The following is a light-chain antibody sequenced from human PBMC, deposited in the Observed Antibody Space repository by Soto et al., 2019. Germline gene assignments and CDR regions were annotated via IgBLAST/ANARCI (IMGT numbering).Light chain of an antibody. CDR1: QDINSY. Sequence: DIQLTQSPSFLSASVGDRVTITCRASQDINSYLAWYQQKPGKAPKLLIYAASTLQSAVPSRFSGGGSGTEFTLTISSLHPEDFATYYCQQLNSYPRTFGQGTKVEF. V-gene: IGKV1-9*01. CDR2: AAS. CDR3: QQLNSYPRT. J-gene: IGKJ1*01.